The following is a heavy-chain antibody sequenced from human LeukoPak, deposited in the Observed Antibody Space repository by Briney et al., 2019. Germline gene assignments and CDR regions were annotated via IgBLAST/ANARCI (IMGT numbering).Heavy chain of an antibody. CDR2: IYYSGST. J-gene: IGHJ2*01. D-gene: IGHD3-22*01. CDR3: ARSDYDTSKFDL. V-gene: IGHV4-31*03. CDR1: GGSISSGGYY. Sequence: SETLSLTCTVSGGSISSGGYYWSWIRQHPGKGLEWIGYIYYSGSTNYNPSLKSRVTISVDTSKNQFSLRLSSVTAADTAVYYCARSDYDTSKFDLWGRGTLVTVSS.